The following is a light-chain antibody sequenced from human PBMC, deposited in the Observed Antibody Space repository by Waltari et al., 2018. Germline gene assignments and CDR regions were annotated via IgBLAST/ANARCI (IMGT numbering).Light chain of an antibody. CDR3: QQSYRSSSFT. Sequence: DIQMTQSPSSLSASVGDRVTITCRASQSISSYLNWYHQKPGKAPKLLIYAASSLQSGVPVRCVGSGSGTYFTLTISSRLLEDFATYYCQQSYRSSSFTFGGWTMVEIK. CDR2: AAS. V-gene: IGKV1-39*01. J-gene: IGKJ4*02. CDR1: QSISSY.